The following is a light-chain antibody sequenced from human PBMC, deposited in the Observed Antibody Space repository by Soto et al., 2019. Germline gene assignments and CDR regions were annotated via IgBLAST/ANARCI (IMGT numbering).Light chain of an antibody. V-gene: IGKV3-15*01. Sequence: EIVMTDSPVTLSASRGEIATLSCRASQSVDNNVAWYQQKPGQAPRLLIVGSFARATGIPARFSGSGSGSEFTLTISGLQSEDFAVYHCQQYNDRPPITFGQATRLEIK. CDR1: QSVDNN. CDR2: GSF. J-gene: IGKJ5*01. CDR3: QQYNDRPPIT.